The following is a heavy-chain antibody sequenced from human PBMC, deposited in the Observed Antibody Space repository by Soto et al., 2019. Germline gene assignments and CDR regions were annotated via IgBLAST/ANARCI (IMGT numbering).Heavy chain of an antibody. CDR1: GFTFGDYA. V-gene: IGHV3-49*03. J-gene: IGHJ4*02. CDR3: TRDLAIFGVAILYYFDY. D-gene: IGHD3-3*01. CDR2: IRSKAYGGTT. Sequence: GSLRLSCTASGFTFGDYAMSWFRQAPGKGLEWVGFIRSKAYGGTTEYAASVKGRFTISRDDSKSIAYLQMNSLKTEDTAVYYCTRDLAIFGVAILYYFDYWGQGTLVTVSS.